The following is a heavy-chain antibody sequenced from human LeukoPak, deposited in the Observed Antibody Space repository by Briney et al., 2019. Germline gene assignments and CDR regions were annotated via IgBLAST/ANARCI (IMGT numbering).Heavy chain of an antibody. CDR2: IYYSGST. Sequence: SETLSLTCTVSGGSISSYYWSWIRQPPGKGLEWIGYIYYSGSTNYNPSLKSRVTISVDTSKNQFSLKLSSVTAADTAVYYCARGDRIRYSGYDYWDQGTLVTVSS. CDR1: GGSISSYY. CDR3: ARGDRIRYSGYDY. D-gene: IGHD5-12*01. V-gene: IGHV4-59*01. J-gene: IGHJ4*02.